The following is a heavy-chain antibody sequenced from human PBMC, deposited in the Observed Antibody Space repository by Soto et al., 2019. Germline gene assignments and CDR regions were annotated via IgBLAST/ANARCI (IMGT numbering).Heavy chain of an antibody. CDR2: ISATGSGT. CDR1: GFSFSSYA. D-gene: IGHD4-17*01. V-gene: IGHV3-23*01. Sequence: GGSLRLSCAASGFSFSSYAMRWVRQAPGKGLDWVSTISATGSGTYAEAVKGRLTISRDNSKATFYLQMTTLGVEDTAMYYCAKGSYGDYDWGQGTLVTVSS. CDR3: AKGSYGDYD. J-gene: IGHJ1*01.